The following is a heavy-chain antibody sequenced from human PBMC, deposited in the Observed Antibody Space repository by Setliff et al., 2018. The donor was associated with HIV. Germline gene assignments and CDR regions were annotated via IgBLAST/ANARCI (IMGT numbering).Heavy chain of an antibody. J-gene: IGHJ6*03. CDR1: GGSISTYY. CDR2: IYYSGST. CDR3: ARLGGYSSCWYVPYFYYMDV. D-gene: IGHD6-13*01. V-gene: IGHV4-59*08. Sequence: PSETLSLTCSVSGGSISTYYWSWIRQPPGKGLEYIGYIYYSGSTNYSPSLMSRVTISVDTSKNQFSLNLSSVTAADTAVYYCARLGGYSSCWYVPYFYYMDVWGKGTTVTVSS.